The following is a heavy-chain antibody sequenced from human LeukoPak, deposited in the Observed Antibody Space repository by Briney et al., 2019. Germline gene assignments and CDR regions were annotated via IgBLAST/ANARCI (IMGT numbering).Heavy chain of an antibody. J-gene: IGHJ4*02. CDR3: ARDVWTGVAVSDY. D-gene: IGHD6-19*01. Sequence: QTGGSLRLSCVASGFTFSSYWMTWVRQAPGKGLEWLANIKEDGSMQYYLDSVRGRFTISRDNAKTSVYLQLNSLRADDTAVYYCARDVWTGVAVSDYWGQGTLVTVSS. CDR2: IKEDGSMQ. CDR1: GFTFSSYW. V-gene: IGHV3-7*01.